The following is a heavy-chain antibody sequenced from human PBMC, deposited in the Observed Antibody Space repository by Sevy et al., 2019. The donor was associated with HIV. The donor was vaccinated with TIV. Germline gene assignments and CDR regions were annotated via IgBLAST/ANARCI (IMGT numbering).Heavy chain of an antibody. CDR1: GFTFSTYT. CDR3: ARPYGSGSWEAFDI. V-gene: IGHV3-21*01. J-gene: IGHJ3*02. D-gene: IGHD3-10*01. CDR2: ISSSSNYI. Sequence: GGSLRLSCAASGFTFSTYTMNWVRQAPGKGLEWVSSISSSSNYIYYADSVKGRFTISRDNAKNSLYLQMNSLRAEDTAVYYCARPYGSGSWEAFDIWGQGTMVTDSS.